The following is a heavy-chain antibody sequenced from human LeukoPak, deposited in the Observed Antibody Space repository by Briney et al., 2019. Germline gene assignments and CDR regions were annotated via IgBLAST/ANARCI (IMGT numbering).Heavy chain of an antibody. CDR3: ARGQSPPSY. Sequence: PGGSLRLSCAASGFTFSNYVMNWVRQAPGKGLEWVSAISGSGGSTYYADSVKGRFTISRDNSKNTLYLQMNSLRAEDMAVYYCARGQSPPSYWGQGTLVTVSS. CDR2: ISGSGGST. V-gene: IGHV3-23*01. D-gene: IGHD3-10*01. CDR1: GFTFSNYV. J-gene: IGHJ4*02.